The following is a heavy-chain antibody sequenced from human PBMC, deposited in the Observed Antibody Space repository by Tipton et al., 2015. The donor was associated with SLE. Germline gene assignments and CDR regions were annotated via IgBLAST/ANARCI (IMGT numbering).Heavy chain of an antibody. CDR3: ARGQHQLGRFDP. V-gene: IGHV4-4*07. CDR1: GGSISFVY. J-gene: IGHJ5*02. Sequence: TLSLTCTVSGGSISFVYWSWIRQSAGGGLEWVGRIYSSGDRDYNPSLRSRVTMSIDASQNRVSLRLRSVTAADTAVYYCARGQHQLGRFDPWGQGTLVTVSS. D-gene: IGHD1-1*01. CDR2: IYSSGDR.